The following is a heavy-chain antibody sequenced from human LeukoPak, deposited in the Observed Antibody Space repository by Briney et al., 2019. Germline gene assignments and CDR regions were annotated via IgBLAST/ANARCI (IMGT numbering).Heavy chain of an antibody. D-gene: IGHD5-18*01. V-gene: IGHV3-23*01. CDR2: LSGSGSST. Sequence: PGGSLRLSCAASGFTFSTYAMSWVRQAPGKGLEWGSALSGSGSSTYYADSVKGRFTISRDNSKNTLYLQTNSLRPEDTAVYYRAKGIYTYDTSFDFWGQGTLVTVSS. CDR3: AKGIYTYDTSFDF. CDR1: GFTFSTYA. J-gene: IGHJ4*02.